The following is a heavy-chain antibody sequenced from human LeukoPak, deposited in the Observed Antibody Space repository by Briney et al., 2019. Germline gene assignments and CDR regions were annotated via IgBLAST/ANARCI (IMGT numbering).Heavy chain of an antibody. CDR2: ISGSGGST. D-gene: IGHD5-12*01. CDR3: AKDSRRSGYDDY. V-gene: IGHV3-23*01. CDR1: GFTFSIYG. J-gene: IGHJ4*02. Sequence: GGSLRLSCAASGFTFSIYGMSWVRQAPRKGLEWVSAISGSGGSTYYADSVKGRFTISRDNSKNTLYLQMNSLRAEDTAVYYCAKDSRRSGYDDYWGQGTLVTVSS.